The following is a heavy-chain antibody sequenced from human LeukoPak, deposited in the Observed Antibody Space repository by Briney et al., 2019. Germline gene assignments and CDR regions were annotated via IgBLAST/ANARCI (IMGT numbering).Heavy chain of an antibody. CDR3: ARRYYDFLSGYYNWYFDL. J-gene: IGHJ2*01. CDR2: IISSSGYT. V-gene: IGHV3-11*03. D-gene: IGHD3-3*01. CDR1: GFNFSDYY. Sequence: GGSLRLSCAASGFNFSDYYMFWIRQAPGKGLEWVSYIISSSGYTNYADFVKGRFTISRDNAKISLNLQMNSLRADDTAIYYCARRYYDFLSGYYNWYFDLWGRGTLVTVSS.